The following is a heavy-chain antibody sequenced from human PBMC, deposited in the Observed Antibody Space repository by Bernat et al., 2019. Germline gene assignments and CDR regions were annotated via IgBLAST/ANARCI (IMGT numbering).Heavy chain of an antibody. CDR1: GFTFSSYA. CDR2: ISYDGSNK. V-gene: IGHV3-30-3*01. CDR3: AGCRAPYYYYYGMDV. J-gene: IGHJ6*02. Sequence: QVQLVESGGGVVQPGRSLRLSCAASGFTFSSYAMNWVRQAPGKGLEWVAVISYDGSNKYYADSVKGRFTISRDNSKNTLYLQMNSLKAEDTSVYYCAGCRAPYYYYYGMDVWGQGTTVTVSS.